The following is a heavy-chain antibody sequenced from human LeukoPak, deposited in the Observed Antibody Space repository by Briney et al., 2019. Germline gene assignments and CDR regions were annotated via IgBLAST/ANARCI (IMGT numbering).Heavy chain of an antibody. CDR2: IYTSGST. D-gene: IGHD3-22*01. Sequence: SETLSLTCAVYGGSFSGYYWSWIRQPAGKGLEWIGRIYTSGSTNSNPSLKSRVTMSADTSKNQFSLNLRSVTAADTAVYYCARDRVESSGYYYYYGMDVWGEGTTVTVSS. V-gene: IGHV4-4*07. CDR1: GGSFSGYY. J-gene: IGHJ6*04. CDR3: ARDRVESSGYYYYYGMDV.